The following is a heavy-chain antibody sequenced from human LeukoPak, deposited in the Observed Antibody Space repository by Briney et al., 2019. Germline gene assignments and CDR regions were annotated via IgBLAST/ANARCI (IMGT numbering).Heavy chain of an antibody. D-gene: IGHD3-3*01. CDR1: GYSFTSHY. CDR2: INPTGSST. V-gene: IGHV1-46*01. Sequence: ASGKVSCKASGYSFTSHYMHWVRQAPGQGLEWWGLINPTGSSTLYAQKFQGRVTMTRDRSTTTDYMELSSLRSDDTAGYYCARGITIFGVVTQTAFDIWGQGTMVTVSS. CDR3: ARGITIFGVVTQTAFDI. J-gene: IGHJ3*02.